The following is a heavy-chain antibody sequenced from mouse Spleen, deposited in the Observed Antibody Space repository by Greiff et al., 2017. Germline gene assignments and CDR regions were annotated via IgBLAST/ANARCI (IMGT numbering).Heavy chain of an antibody. Sequence: EVMLVESGGGLVKPGGSLKLSCAASGFTFSDYGMHWVRQVPEKGLEWVAYISSGSSTIYYADTVKGRFTISRDNAKNTLFLQMTSLRSEDKAMYYCARRRYPHWYFDVWGAGTTVTVSS. J-gene: IGHJ1*01. D-gene: IGHD5-1-1*01. CDR3: ARRRYPHWYFDV. CDR2: ISSGSSTI. V-gene: IGHV5-17*01. CDR1: GFTFSDYG.